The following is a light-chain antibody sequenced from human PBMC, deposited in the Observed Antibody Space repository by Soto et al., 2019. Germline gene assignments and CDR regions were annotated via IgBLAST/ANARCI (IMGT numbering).Light chain of an antibody. CDR3: QQRSNWLIT. Sequence: VLTQSPATLSLSPGQRATLSCTASQGVSSYLAWYQQKPGQAPRLLIYDASKRATGIPARFSGSGSGTDFTLTISSLEPEDFAVYYCQQRSNWLITFGQGTRLEIK. CDR2: DAS. CDR1: QGVSSY. V-gene: IGKV3-11*01. J-gene: IGKJ5*01.